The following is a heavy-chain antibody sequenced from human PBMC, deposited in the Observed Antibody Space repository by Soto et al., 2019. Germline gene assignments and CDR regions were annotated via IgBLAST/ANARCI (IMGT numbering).Heavy chain of an antibody. CDR1: GFTFSSYW. D-gene: IGHD7-27*01. CDR3: ASSLLTPFDY. V-gene: IGHV3-74*01. J-gene: IGHJ4*02. Sequence: GGSLRLSCAASGFTFSSYWMHWVRQAPGNGLVWVSRINSDGSSTTYSGCVKGRLTISRDNAKNTLYLQMYFLRAEDTAVYYCASSLLTPFDYWGQGTLGT. CDR2: INSDGSST.